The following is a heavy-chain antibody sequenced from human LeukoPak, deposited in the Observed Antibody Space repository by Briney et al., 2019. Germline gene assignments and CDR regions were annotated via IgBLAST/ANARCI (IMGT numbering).Heavy chain of an antibody. V-gene: IGHV3-11*06. J-gene: IGHJ4*02. CDR2: ISSSSSYT. Sequence: PGGSLRLSCAASGFTFSDYYMSWIRQAPGKGLEWVSYISSSSSYTNYADSVKGRFTISRDNAKNSLYLQMNSLRAEDTAVYYCARSPHDEWELLPYGYWGQGTLVTVSS. D-gene: IGHD1-26*01. CDR3: ARSPHDEWELLPYGY. CDR1: GFTFSDYY.